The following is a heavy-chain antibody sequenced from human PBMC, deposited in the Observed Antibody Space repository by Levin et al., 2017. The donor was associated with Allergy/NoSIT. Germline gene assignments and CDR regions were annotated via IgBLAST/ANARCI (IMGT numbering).Heavy chain of an antibody. D-gene: IGHD1-26*01. CDR2: IHYSGST. CDR3: ARHLNSPYRGGLGY. CDR1: GGSISSYY. Sequence: SETLSLTCTVSGGSISSYYWSWIRQPPGKGLEWIGYIHYSGSTNYNPSLKSRVTTSVDTSKNQFSLKLSSVTAADTAVYYCARHLNSPYRGGLGYWGQGTLVTVSS. J-gene: IGHJ4*02. V-gene: IGHV4-59*08.